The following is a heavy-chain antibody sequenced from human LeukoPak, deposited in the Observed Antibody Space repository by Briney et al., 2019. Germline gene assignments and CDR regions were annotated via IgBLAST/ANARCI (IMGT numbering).Heavy chain of an antibody. Sequence: GGSLRLSCAASGFTFSSYAMHWVRQAPGKGLEWVAVISYDGSNKYYADSVKGRFTISRDNSKNTLYLQMNSLRAEDTAVYYCARPADLDYWGQGTLVTVSS. CDR2: ISYDGSNK. V-gene: IGHV3-30-3*01. CDR1: GFTFSSYA. CDR3: ARPADLDY. J-gene: IGHJ4*02.